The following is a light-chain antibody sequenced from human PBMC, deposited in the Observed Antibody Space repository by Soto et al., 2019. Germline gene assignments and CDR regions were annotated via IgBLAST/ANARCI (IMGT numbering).Light chain of an antibody. CDR3: QQSCSTPFT. V-gene: IGKV1-39*01. Sequence: DIQMTQSPSTLSVSVGDRVTITCRTSQSIRSSLNWYQQKPGKAPNLLIYAVSRLQSGVPSRFSGSGSGTDFTLTISSLQPADFATYYCQQSCSTPFTFGPGTKVDIK. J-gene: IGKJ3*01. CDR2: AVS. CDR1: QSIRSS.